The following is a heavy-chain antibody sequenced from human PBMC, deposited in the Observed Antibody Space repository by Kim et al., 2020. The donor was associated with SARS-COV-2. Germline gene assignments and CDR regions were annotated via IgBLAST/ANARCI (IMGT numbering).Heavy chain of an antibody. CDR3: TDEFWGGPNHNY. J-gene: IGHJ4*02. D-gene: IGHD3-3*01. CDR1: GFTFSRSA. Sequence: GGSLRLSCVASGFTFSRSAMSWVRQPPGKRLEWVSSIGGVDTNRYYGDSVMGRFTISRDDSRKTLYLQMNNLRAEDTAVYYCTDEFWGGPNHNYWGPGTL. V-gene: IGHV3-23*01. CDR2: IGGVDTNR.